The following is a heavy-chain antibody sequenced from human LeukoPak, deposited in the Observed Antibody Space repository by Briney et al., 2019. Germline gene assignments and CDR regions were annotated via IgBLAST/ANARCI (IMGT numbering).Heavy chain of an antibody. Sequence: SETLSLTCTVSGGSISSSSYYWGWIRQPPGKGLEWIGSIYYSGSTYYNPSLKSRFTISVDTSKNQFSLKLSSVTAADTAVYYCARPTVTTRDGMDVWGQGTTVTVSS. J-gene: IGHJ6*02. CDR3: ARPTVTTRDGMDV. CDR1: GGSISSSSYY. V-gene: IGHV4-39*01. CDR2: IYYSGST. D-gene: IGHD4-11*01.